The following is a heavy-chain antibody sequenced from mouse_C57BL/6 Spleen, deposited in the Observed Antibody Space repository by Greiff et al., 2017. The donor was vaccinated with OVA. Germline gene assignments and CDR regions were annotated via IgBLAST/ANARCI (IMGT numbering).Heavy chain of an antibody. CDR1: GFTFSSYA. Sequence: EVQGVESGGGLVKPGGSLKLSCAASGFTFSSYAMSWVRQTPEKRLEWVATISDGGSYTYYPDNVKGRFTISRDNAKNNLYLQMSHLKSEDTAMYYCARDSNYVKDYAMDYWGQGTSVTVSS. V-gene: IGHV5-4*01. J-gene: IGHJ4*01. D-gene: IGHD2-5*01. CDR2: ISDGGSYT. CDR3: ARDSNYVKDYAMDY.